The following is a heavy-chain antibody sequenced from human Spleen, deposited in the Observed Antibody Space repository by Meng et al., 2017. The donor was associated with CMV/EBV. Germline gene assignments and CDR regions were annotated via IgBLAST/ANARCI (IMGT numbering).Heavy chain of an antibody. CDR1: GGSFSGYY. Sequence: GSLRLSCAVYGGSFSGYYWSWIRQPPGKGLEWIGEINHSGSTNYNPSLKSRVTISVDTSKNQFSLKLSSVTAADTAVYYCARCLRLEHTNFDYWGQGTLVTVSS. CDR2: INHSGST. V-gene: IGHV4-34*01. CDR3: ARCLRLEHTNFDY. D-gene: IGHD1/OR15-1a*01. J-gene: IGHJ4*02.